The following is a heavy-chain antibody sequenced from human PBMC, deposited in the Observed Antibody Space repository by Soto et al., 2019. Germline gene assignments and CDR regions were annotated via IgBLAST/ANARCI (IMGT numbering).Heavy chain of an antibody. CDR2: IYPGDSDA. D-gene: IGHD1-1*01. V-gene: IGHV5-51*01. J-gene: IGHJ6*02. CDR1: GYSFSHYW. Sequence: PGESLKISCLGSGYSFSHYWIGWVRQMPGKGLEWMGIIYPGDSDARYSPSFQGQVTISADKSITTAYLQWSSLKASDTAMYYCATTTTDYFAMDVWGQGTSVTVSS. CDR3: ATTTTDYFAMDV.